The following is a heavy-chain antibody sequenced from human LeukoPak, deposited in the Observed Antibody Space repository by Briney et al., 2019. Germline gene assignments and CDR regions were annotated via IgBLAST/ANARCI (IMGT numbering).Heavy chain of an antibody. V-gene: IGHV3-48*01. CDR1: GFTFSSYS. CDR2: ISSSSSTI. Sequence: GGSLRLSCAASGFTFSSYSMNWVRQAPGKGLEWVSYISSSSSTIYYADSVKGRFTISRDNAKNSLYLQMNSLRAEDTAVYYCARDSSSWSYYFDYWGQGTLVTVSS. J-gene: IGHJ4*02. CDR3: ARDSSSWSYYFDY. D-gene: IGHD6-13*01.